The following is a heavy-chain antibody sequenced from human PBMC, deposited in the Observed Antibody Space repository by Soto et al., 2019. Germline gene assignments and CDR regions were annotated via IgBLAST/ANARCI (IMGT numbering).Heavy chain of an antibody. Sequence: SETLSLTCAVSGGSISSSNWWSWVRQPPGKGLEWIGEIYHSGSTNYNPSLKSRVTISVDKSKNQFSLKLSSVTAADTAVYYRARDLVVAAATNWFDPWGQGTLVTVSS. D-gene: IGHD6-13*01. J-gene: IGHJ5*02. CDR3: ARDLVVAAATNWFDP. V-gene: IGHV4-4*02. CDR2: IYHSGST. CDR1: GGSISSSNW.